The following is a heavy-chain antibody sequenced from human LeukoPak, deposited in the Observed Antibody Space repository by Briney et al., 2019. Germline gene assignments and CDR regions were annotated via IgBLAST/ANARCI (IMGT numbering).Heavy chain of an antibody. CDR2: INTDGTVT. J-gene: IGHJ4*02. D-gene: IGHD6-19*01. CDR1: GFTFSKYW. V-gene: IGHV3-74*01. CDR3: ATKQWLAPPPDS. Sequence: PGGSLRLSCAASGFTFSKYWMLWVRQAPGKGLESVSRINTDGTVTTYADSVKGRFTASRDNADNTMFLQMNSVRDEDTAVYYCATKQWLAPPPDSWGQGTRVTVSS.